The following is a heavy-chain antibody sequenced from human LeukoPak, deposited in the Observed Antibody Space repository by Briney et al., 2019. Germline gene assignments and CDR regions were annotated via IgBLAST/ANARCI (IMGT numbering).Heavy chain of an antibody. CDR2: ISYIGST. CDR3: ARDLITVTKGFDI. Sequence: SETLSLTCAVSADSFSSHYWSWIRQPPGKGLEWIGYISYIGSTNYNPSLKSRVTISIDTSKNQFSLKLSSVTAADTAVYYCARDLITVTKGFDIWGQGRMVSVSS. CDR1: ADSFSSHY. J-gene: IGHJ3*02. V-gene: IGHV4-59*11. D-gene: IGHD4-17*01.